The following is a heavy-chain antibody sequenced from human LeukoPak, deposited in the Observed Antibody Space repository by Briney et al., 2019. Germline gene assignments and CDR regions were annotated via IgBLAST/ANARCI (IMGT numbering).Heavy chain of an antibody. J-gene: IGHJ4*02. CDR2: ISAYNGNT. V-gene: IGHV1-18*01. Sequence: ASVKVSCKASGYTFTSYGISWVRQAPGQGLEWMGWISAYNGNTNYAQKLQGRVTMTTDTSTSTAYMELRSLRSDDTAVYHCASDRPPGDSGSSLGTEYFDYWRQGALVPVSS. CDR3: ASDRPPGDSGSSLGTEYFDY. D-gene: IGHD1-26*01. CDR1: GYTFTSYG.